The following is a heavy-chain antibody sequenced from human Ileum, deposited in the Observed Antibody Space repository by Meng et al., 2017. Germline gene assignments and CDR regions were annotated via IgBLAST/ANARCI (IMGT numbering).Heavy chain of an antibody. J-gene: IGHJ6*02. V-gene: IGHV3-66*02. CDR1: GVTVTTTY. CDR2: IYSGGTT. Sequence: GESLKISCAASGVTVTTTYMNWVRQAPGKGLEWVSLIYSGGTTLYADSVEGRFTISRDSATNTLYLQMHSLRPEDTAVYYCGRNRFFDADSGWVHAMDVWGQGTTVTVSS. CDR3: GRNRFFDADSGWVHAMDV. D-gene: IGHD6-19*01.